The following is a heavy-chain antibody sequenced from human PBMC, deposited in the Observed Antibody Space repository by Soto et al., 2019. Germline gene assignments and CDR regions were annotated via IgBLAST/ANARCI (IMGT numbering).Heavy chain of an antibody. Sequence: ASVKVSCKASGYTFTSSGISCGRQAPGQGLEWMGWISAYNGNTNYAQKLQGRVTMTTDTSTSTAYMELRSLRSDDTAVYYCARNGYFFWSGNTYDFMDVCGKGSTVIGSS. D-gene: IGHD3-3*01. CDR1: GYTFTSSG. CDR2: ISAYNGNT. CDR3: ARNGYFFWSGNTYDFMDV. J-gene: IGHJ6*03. V-gene: IGHV1-18*01.